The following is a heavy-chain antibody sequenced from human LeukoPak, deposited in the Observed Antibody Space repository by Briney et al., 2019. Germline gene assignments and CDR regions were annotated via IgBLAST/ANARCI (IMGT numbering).Heavy chain of an antibody. CDR2: IYYSGST. Sequence: PSETLSLTCTVSGGSISSYYWSWIRQPPGKGLEWIGYIYYSGSTNYNPSLKSRVTISVDTSKNQFSLKLSSVTAADTAVYYCARFSYYFYMDVWGKGTTVTVSS. CDR3: ARFSYYFYMDV. CDR1: GGSISSYY. J-gene: IGHJ6*03. V-gene: IGHV4-59*01.